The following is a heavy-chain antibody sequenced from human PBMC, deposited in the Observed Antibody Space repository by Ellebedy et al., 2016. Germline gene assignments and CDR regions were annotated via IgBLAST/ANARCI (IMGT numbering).Heavy chain of an antibody. CDR2: IRSNVDGGTT. Sequence: GGSLRLSCAASGFIFRNDWLGWVRQAPGKGLEWVGRIRSNVDGGTTDNAAPVKGRFTISRDDSKNTMFLQMDSLKAEDTALYYCVRYGNAEYFQHWGQGTLVTVSS. V-gene: IGHV3-15*01. D-gene: IGHD5-18*01. CDR3: VRYGNAEYFQH. CDR1: GFIFRNDW. J-gene: IGHJ1*01.